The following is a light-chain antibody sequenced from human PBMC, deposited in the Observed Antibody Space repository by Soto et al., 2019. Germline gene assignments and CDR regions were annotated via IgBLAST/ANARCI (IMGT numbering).Light chain of an antibody. J-gene: IGLJ1*01. Sequence: QSVLTQPPSVSAAPGQKVTISCSGSSSNIGNNYVSWYQQLPGTAPKLLIYDNNKRPSGIPDRFSGSKSGTSATLGITGLQTGDEADYYCGTWDSSLSAGKGVFGNGTKVTV. CDR2: DNN. CDR3: GTWDSSLSAGKGV. CDR1: SSNIGNNY. V-gene: IGLV1-51*01.